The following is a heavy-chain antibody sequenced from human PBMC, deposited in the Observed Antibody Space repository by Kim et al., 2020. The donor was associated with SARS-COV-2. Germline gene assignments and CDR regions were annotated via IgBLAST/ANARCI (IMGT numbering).Heavy chain of an antibody. CDR1: GFTFSSYG. Sequence: GSLRLSCAASGFTFSSYGMHWVRQAPGKGLEWVAVIWYDGSNKYYADSVKGRFTISRDNSKNTLYLQMNSLRAEDTAVYYCARTYCGGDCYSGNWFDPWGQGTLVTVSS. V-gene: IGHV3-33*01. CDR2: IWYDGSNK. CDR3: ARTYCGGDCYSGNWFDP. D-gene: IGHD2-21*02. J-gene: IGHJ5*02.